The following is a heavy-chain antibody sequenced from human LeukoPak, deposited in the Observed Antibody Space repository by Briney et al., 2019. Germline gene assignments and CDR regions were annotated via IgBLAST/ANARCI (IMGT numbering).Heavy chain of an antibody. CDR1: GFTFSSYD. Sequence: GGSLRLSCAASGFTFSSYDMHWVRQATGKGLEWVSAIGTAGDPYYPGSVKGRFTISRENAKNSLYLQMNSLRVGDTAVYYCARGGLTTKSSFYYYGMDVWGKGTTVTVSS. CDR3: ARGGLTTKSSFYYYGMDV. V-gene: IGHV3-13*05. D-gene: IGHD4-17*01. CDR2: IGTAGDP. J-gene: IGHJ6*04.